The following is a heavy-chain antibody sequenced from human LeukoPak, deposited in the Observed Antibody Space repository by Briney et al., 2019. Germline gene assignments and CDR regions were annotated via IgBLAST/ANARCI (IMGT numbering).Heavy chain of an antibody. CDR2: ISSSSRNT. CDR3: ARGGTFGVDISDY. CDR1: GFTFSTYS. J-gene: IGHJ4*02. V-gene: IGHV3-21*01. Sequence: GGSLRLSCAVSGFTFSTYSMTWVRQAPGKGLEWVSSISSSSRNTYYADSVKGRFTISRDNAKNSLHLQMNSLRAEDTAVYYCARGGTFGVDISDYWGQGTLVTVSS. D-gene: IGHD3-3*01.